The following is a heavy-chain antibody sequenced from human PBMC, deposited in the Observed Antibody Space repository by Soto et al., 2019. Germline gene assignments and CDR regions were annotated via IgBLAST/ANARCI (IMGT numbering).Heavy chain of an antibody. Sequence: QIQLVQSGAEVKKPGASVKVSCKASGYTFSSYHITWVRQAPGQGLEWMGWISAYNGNTNYAQNLQGRVTMTTDPSPRTAYIELRSLRSDDTALYFCARHLPPVDYWGQGTLVTVSS. J-gene: IGHJ4*02. CDR3: ARHLPPVDY. V-gene: IGHV1-18*01. CDR1: GYTFSSYH. CDR2: ISAYNGNT.